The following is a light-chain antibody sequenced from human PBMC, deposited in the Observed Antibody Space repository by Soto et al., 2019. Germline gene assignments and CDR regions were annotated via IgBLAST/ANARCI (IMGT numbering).Light chain of an antibody. CDR3: LQHNSDPYT. Sequence: DIQMTQSPSSLSASVGDRVTITCRASQGIRSDLGWYQQKSGKAPKRLIYDASRLQSGVPSRFRGSGSGTEFTLTIHSPQPEDFATYYCLQHNSDPYTFGQGTKLEIK. J-gene: IGKJ2*01. CDR2: DAS. V-gene: IGKV1-17*01. CDR1: QGIRSD.